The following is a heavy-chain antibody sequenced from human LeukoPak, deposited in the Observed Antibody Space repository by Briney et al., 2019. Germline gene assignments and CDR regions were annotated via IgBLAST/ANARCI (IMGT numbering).Heavy chain of an antibody. CDR2: IGGDSVNR. CDR3: VVSFISMKAVTEGGGFDV. V-gene: IGHV3-48*01. Sequence: PGGSLRLSCDTSGFIFKDYSMNWVRQGPGKGLEWISYIGGDSVNRHYADSVKGRFTVSRDSATNSHSLQKSSLRAEDTAVYYCVVSFISMKAVTEGGGFDVWGQGTMVSVSS. CDR1: GFIFKDYS. J-gene: IGHJ3*01. D-gene: IGHD3-3*02.